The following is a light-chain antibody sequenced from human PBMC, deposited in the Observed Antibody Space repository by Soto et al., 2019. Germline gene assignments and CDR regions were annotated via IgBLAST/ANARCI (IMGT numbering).Light chain of an antibody. CDR2: DAS. CDR1: QSISTW. CDR3: QQYNSYPQ. J-gene: IGKJ1*01. Sequence: DIHMTQSASTLSASVGDRVTITCRASQSISTWLAWYQQKPGKAPKLLIYDASSLESGVPSRFSGSGSGTEFTLTISSLQPDDFATYYCQQYNSYPQFGQGTKV. V-gene: IGKV1-5*01.